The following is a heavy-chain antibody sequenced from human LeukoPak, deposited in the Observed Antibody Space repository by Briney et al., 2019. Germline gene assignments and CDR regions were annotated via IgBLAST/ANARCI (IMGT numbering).Heavy chain of an antibody. CDR3: ARRNSYGFSSRYYYMDV. J-gene: IGHJ6*03. Sequence: GESLRISCKTSGYSFTSYWIHWVRQMPGKELEWMGSIYPGNSDTRYSPSFQGHVTISADSSSSTAYLQWSSLKASDTAMYYCARRNSYGFSSRYYYMDVWGKGTTVTVSS. V-gene: IGHV5-78*01. CDR2: IYPGNSDT. D-gene: IGHD5-18*01. CDR1: GYSFTSYW.